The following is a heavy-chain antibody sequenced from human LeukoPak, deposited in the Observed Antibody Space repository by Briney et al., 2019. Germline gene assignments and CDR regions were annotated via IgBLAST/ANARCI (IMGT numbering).Heavy chain of an antibody. D-gene: IGHD3-22*01. Sequence: QTGGSLRLSCAASGFTFSSYAMHWVRQAPGKGLEWVAVISYDGSNKYYADSVKGRFTISRDNSKNTLYLQMNSLRAEDTAVYYCARDQSSGYYLNWFGPWGQGTLVTVSS. V-gene: IGHV3-30-3*01. CDR1: GFTFSSYA. J-gene: IGHJ5*02. CDR2: ISYDGSNK. CDR3: ARDQSSGYYLNWFGP.